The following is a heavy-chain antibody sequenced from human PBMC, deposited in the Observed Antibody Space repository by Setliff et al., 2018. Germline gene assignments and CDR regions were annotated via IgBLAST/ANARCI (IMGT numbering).Heavy chain of an antibody. CDR2: INVANGNT. J-gene: IGHJ4*02. D-gene: IGHD2-8*02. Sequence: ASVKVSCKASGYIFTNYVIQWVRQAPGQGLEWMGWINVANGNTRYSQKLQGRATITMDTPATTVYMEVSSLRSDDTAVYYCARMSTSGPHYDYWGQGTLVTVSS. CDR1: GYIFTNYV. CDR3: ARMSTSGPHYDY. V-gene: IGHV1-3*01.